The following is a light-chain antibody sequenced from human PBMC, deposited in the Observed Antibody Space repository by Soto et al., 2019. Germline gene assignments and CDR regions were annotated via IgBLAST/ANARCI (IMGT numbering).Light chain of an antibody. CDR3: GSYGGSNNWV. Sequence: QSALTQPPSASGSPGQSVTISCTGTTSDIGRYNYVSWYQQHPGTAPKLIIYEVRKRPSGVPDRFSASKSANSDSLTVSGLQPEDEADYYCGSYGGSNNWVFGGGTKLTVL. CDR2: EVR. CDR1: TSDIGRYNY. V-gene: IGLV2-8*01. J-gene: IGLJ3*02.